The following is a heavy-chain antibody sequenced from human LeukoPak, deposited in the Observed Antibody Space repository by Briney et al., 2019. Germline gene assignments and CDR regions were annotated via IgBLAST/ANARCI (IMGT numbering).Heavy chain of an antibody. D-gene: IGHD5-18*01. CDR2: IYTSGST. V-gene: IGHV4-61*02. CDR3: ASRGYSYGPVNY. J-gene: IGHJ4*02. CDR1: GGSISSGSYY. Sequence: PSETLSLTCTVSGGSISSGSYYWSWIRQPAGKGLEWIGRIYTSGSTNYNPSLKSRVTISVDTSKNQFSLKLSSVTAADTAVYYCASRGYSYGPVNYWGQGTLVTVSS.